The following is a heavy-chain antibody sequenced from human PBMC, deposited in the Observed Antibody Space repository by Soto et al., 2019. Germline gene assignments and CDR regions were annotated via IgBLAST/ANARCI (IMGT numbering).Heavy chain of an antibody. CDR1: GFTFRNCA. CDR3: AKDREGYCSSTSCLYYFDS. Sequence: GGSLRLSCAASGFTFRNCAMNWVRQAPGRGLEWVSTIGNSGSTYYADAVKGRFTISRDISKNTLYLQMSSLRADDTALYYCAKDREGYCSSTSCLYYFDSWGQGTQLTVSS. V-gene: IGHV3-23*01. J-gene: IGHJ4*02. CDR2: IGNSGST. D-gene: IGHD2-2*01.